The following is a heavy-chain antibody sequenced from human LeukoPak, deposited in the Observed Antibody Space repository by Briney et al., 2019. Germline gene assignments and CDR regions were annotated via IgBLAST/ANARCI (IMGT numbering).Heavy chain of an antibody. D-gene: IGHD6-13*01. V-gene: IGHV3-30*04. CDR1: GFTFSSYA. CDR2: ILYDGSNK. J-gene: IGHJ4*02. Sequence: GGSLRLSCAASGFTFSSYAMHWARQAPGKELEWVALILYDGSNKYYADSVKGRFTISRDNSKNTLYMQMNSLRAEDTAVYYCARDFAAAGIFDYWGQGTLVTVSS. CDR3: ARDFAAAGIFDY.